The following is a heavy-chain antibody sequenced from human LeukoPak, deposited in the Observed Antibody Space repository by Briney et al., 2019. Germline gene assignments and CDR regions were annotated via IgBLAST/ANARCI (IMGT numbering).Heavy chain of an antibody. CDR3: ARDSIPVSVYFDH. CDR2: INSDGSGT. D-gene: IGHD6-19*01. CDR1: GFTFSNHW. J-gene: IGHJ4*02. V-gene: IGHV3-74*01. Sequence: PGGSLRLSCAASGFTFSNHWMHWVRQAPGKGLVWVSRINSDGSGTSYADSVKGRFTISRDNAKNTLYLQMNSLRAEDTALYYCARDSIPVSVYFDHWGQGTLVTVSS.